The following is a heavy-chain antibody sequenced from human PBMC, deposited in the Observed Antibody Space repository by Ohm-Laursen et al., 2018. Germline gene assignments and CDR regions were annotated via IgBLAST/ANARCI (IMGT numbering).Heavy chain of an antibody. CDR3: ARGGRRGSSWYRNYGMDV. Sequence: SETLSLTCTVYGGSFSGYYWSWIRQPPGKGLEWIGEINHSGSTNYNPSLKSRVTISVDTSKNQFSLKLSSVTAADTAVYYWARGGRRGSSWYRNYGMDVWGQGTTVTVSS. V-gene: IGHV4-34*01. CDR2: INHSGST. J-gene: IGHJ6*02. CDR1: GGSFSGYY. D-gene: IGHD6-13*01.